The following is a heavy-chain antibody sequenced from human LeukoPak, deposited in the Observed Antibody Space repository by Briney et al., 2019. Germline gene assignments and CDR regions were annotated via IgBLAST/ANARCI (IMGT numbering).Heavy chain of an antibody. D-gene: IGHD1-26*01. CDR1: EFTLSDYY. CDR3: ARVGHSGSYLY. Sequence: GGSLRLSCAASEFTLSDYYMTWIRQAPGKGLEWISYISSSGATIYYAESVKGRFTISRDNAKNSLYLQMNSLRAEDTAVYYCARVGHSGSYLYWGQGTLVTVSS. CDR2: ISSSGATI. V-gene: IGHV3-11*04. J-gene: IGHJ4*02.